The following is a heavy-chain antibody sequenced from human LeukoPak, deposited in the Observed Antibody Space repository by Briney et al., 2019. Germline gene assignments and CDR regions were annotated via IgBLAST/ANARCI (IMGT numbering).Heavy chain of an antibody. V-gene: IGHV4-59*01. CDR1: GGSISSYS. Sequence: SETLSLTCTVSGGSISSYSWTWIRQPPGKGLEWIGYIYTTGSINYNPSLKSRVTISVDTSKNQFSLKLNSVTAADTAVYYCARIYYYYYMDVWGKGTTVTVSS. CDR2: IYTTGSI. CDR3: ARIYYYYYMDV. J-gene: IGHJ6*03.